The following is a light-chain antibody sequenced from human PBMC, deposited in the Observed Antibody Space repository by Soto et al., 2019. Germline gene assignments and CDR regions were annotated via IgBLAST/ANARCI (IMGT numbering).Light chain of an antibody. CDR3: SSYASSSTIV. V-gene: IGLV2-14*01. CDR1: SSDVGNYNY. Sequence: QSALTQPASVSGSPGQSIAISCTGTSSDVGNYNYVSWYQHHPGKVPKLMIYEVSNRPSGISDCFSGSKSGNTASLTISGLQPDDEADYYCSSYASSSTIVFGGGTKVTVL. J-gene: IGLJ2*01. CDR2: EVS.